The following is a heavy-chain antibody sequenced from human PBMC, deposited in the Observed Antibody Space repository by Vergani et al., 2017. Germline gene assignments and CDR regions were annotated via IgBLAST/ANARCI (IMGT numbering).Heavy chain of an antibody. Sequence: EVQLVESGGGLVQPGGSLRLSCAASGFTFSSYWMSWVRQAPGKGLEWVANIKQDGSEKNYVDSVKGRFTISRDNAKNSLYLQMNSLRAEDTAVYYCARDVVSSGSYYYYYYGMDVWGQGTTVTVSS. V-gene: IGHV3-7*01. CDR3: ARDVVSSGSYYYYYYGMDV. D-gene: IGHD1-26*01. CDR1: GFTFSSYW. CDR2: IKQDGSEK. J-gene: IGHJ6*02.